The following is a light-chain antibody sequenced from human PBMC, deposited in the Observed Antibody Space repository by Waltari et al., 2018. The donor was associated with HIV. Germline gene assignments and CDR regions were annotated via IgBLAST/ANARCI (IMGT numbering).Light chain of an antibody. V-gene: IGLV2-11*01. CDR1: NSDVGGYNY. J-gene: IGLJ3*02. Sequence: QSALTQPRSVSGSPGQSVTISCPGTNSDVGGYNYVSWYQQYPGKAPKLMIHDVSKRPSGVPDRFSGSKSGNTATLSISGLQAEDEADYYCCSYAGSYTWVFGGGTKVTVL. CDR2: DVS. CDR3: CSYAGSYTWV.